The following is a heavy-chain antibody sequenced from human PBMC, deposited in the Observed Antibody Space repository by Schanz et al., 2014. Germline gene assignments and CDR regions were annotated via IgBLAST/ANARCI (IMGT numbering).Heavy chain of an antibody. Sequence: EVQLVESGGGLVQPGGSLRLSCAASGYTFSSNAMSWVRQAPGKGLEWVSTISGSGGSTYYADSVKGRFTISRDNSKNTLYLQMNSLRAEDTAIYYCARDEGKDGYNLAFDVWGQGTLVTVSS. V-gene: IGHV3-23*04. J-gene: IGHJ3*01. CDR3: ARDEGKDGYNLAFDV. CDR2: ISGSGGST. CDR1: GYTFSSNA. D-gene: IGHD5-12*01.